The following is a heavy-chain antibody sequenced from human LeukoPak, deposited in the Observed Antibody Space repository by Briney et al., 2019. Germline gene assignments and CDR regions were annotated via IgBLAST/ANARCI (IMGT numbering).Heavy chain of an antibody. Sequence: SETLSLTCNVSGGSISGNYLSWIRQTPGTGLEWIGYIYNSAKTIYNPSLKSRVTISGDTSKNQFFLRLSSVTAADTAVSYCARHGLATMPTSFDFWGQGALVTVSS. V-gene: IGHV4-59*08. CDR2: IYNSAKT. D-gene: IGHD5-12*01. J-gene: IGHJ4*02. CDR1: GGSISGNY. CDR3: ARHGLATMPTSFDF.